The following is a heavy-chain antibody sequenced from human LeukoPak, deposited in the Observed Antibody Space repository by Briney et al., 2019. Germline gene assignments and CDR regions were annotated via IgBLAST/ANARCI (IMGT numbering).Heavy chain of an antibody. CDR1: GFTFSSYN. CDR3: ARRHLDSAGWTIDY. J-gene: IGHJ4*02. CDR2: IGGSSNTI. D-gene: IGHD3-9*01. V-gene: IGHV3-48*01. Sequence: GGSLRLSCAASGFTFSSYNLNWVRQAPGKGLEWVSYIGGSSNTIYYADSVKGRFTISRDNAKNSLYLQMNSLRAEDTAVYYCARRHLDSAGWTIDYWGQGTLVTVSS.